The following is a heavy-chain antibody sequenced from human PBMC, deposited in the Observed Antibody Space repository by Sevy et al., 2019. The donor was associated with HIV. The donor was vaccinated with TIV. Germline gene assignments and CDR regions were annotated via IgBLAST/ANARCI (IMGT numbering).Heavy chain of an antibody. V-gene: IGHV3-30*03. CDR1: GFTFSSYG. CDR2: ISYDGSNK. CDR3: AALWFGELQSRAAFDI. D-gene: IGHD3-10*01. J-gene: IGHJ3*02. Sequence: GGSLRLSCAASGFTFSSYGMHWVRQAPGKGLEWVAVISYDGSNKYYAYSVKGRFTISRDNSKNTLYLQMNSLRAEDTAVYYCAALWFGELQSRAAFDIWGQGTMVTVSS.